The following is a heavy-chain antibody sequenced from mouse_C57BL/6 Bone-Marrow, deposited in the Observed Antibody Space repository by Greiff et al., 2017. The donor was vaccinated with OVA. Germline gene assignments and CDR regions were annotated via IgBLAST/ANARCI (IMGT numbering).Heavy chain of an antibody. J-gene: IGHJ1*03. CDR2: INPYNGGT. Sequence: VQLQQSGPVLVKPGASVKMSCKASGYTFTDYYMNWVKQSHGKSLEWIGVINPYNGGTSYNQKFKGKATLTVDKSSSTAYMELNSLTSEDSAVYCCARKVPFRRFWYFDVWGTGTTVTVSS. CDR1: GYTFTDYY. V-gene: IGHV1-19*01. CDR3: ARKVPFRRFWYFDV.